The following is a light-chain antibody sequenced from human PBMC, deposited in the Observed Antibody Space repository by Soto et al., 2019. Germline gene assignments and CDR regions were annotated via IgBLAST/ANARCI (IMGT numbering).Light chain of an antibody. CDR3: QSSDSSLSGSYV. J-gene: IGLJ1*01. CDR1: SSNIGAGYD. CDR2: GNS. Sequence: QSVLTQPPSVSGAPGQRVTISCTGSSSNIGAGYDVYWYQQLPGTAPKLLHYGNSSRPSGVPDRFSGSKSGTSASLAITGLQAEDEADDYCQSSDSSLSGSYVFGTGTKLTVL. V-gene: IGLV1-40*01.